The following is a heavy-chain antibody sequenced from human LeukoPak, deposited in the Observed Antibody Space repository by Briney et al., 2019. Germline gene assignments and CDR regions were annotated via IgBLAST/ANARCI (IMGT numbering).Heavy chain of an antibody. CDR1: SGSISGYY. CDR3: AAGSYGYWFFDL. J-gene: IGHJ2*01. V-gene: IGHV4-4*07. CDR2: IYTSGST. D-gene: IGHD1-26*01. Sequence: SETLSLTCTVSSGSISGYYWSWIRQPAGKGLEWIGRIYTSGSTNYNPSLKSRVTISVDTSKNQFSLKLSSVTAADTAVYYCAAGSYGYWFFDLWGRGTLVTVSS.